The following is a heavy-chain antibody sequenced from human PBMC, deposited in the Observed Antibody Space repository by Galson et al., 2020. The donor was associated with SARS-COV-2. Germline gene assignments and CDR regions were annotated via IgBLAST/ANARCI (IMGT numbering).Heavy chain of an antibody. CDR1: GGSISSSSYY. CDR3: ATYGEGFYFDH. D-gene: IGHD4-17*01. CDR2: FYYRGST. V-gene: IGHV4-39*07. J-gene: IGHJ4*02. Sequence: SETLSLTCTVSGGSISSSSYYWGWIRQPPGKGLEWIGSFYYRGSTYYKPSLKSQVTISIDTSKNQFSLKLRSVTAADTAVYYCATYGEGFYFDHWGQGALVTVSS.